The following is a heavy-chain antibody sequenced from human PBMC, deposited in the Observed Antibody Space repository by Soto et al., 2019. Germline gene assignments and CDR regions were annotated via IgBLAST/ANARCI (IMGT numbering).Heavy chain of an antibody. CDR3: ARFSSGYYPFDY. D-gene: IGHD3-22*01. V-gene: IGHV1-69*02. J-gene: IGHJ4*02. Sequence: QVQLVQSGAEVKKPGSSVKVSCKASGGTFSSYTISWVRQAPGQGLEWMGRIIHILGIANYAQKFQGRVTITADKSTSTAYMELSSLRAEDTAVYYCARFSSGYYPFDYWGQGTLVTVSS. CDR1: GGTFSSYT. CDR2: IIHILGIA.